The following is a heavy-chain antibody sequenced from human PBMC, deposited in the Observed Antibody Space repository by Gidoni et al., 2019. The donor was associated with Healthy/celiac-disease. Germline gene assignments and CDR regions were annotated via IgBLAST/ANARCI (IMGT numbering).Heavy chain of an antibody. V-gene: IGHV4-31*03. Sequence: QVQLQESGPGLVKPSQTLSLTCTVSGGSISSGGYYWSWIRQHPGKGLEWIGYIYYSGSTYYNPSLKRRVTISVDTSKNQFSLKLSAVTAAETAVYYCARVTTDYGDPFDYWGQGTLVTVSS. CDR3: ARVTTDYGDPFDY. CDR1: GGSISSGGYY. D-gene: IGHD4-17*01. J-gene: IGHJ4*02. CDR2: IYYSGST.